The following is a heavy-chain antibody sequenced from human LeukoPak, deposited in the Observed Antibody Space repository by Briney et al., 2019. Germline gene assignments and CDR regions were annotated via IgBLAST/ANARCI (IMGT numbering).Heavy chain of an antibody. V-gene: IGHV1-2*02. CDR2: INTISGGT. D-gene: IGHD6-19*01. Sequence: ASVKVSCKASGYTFTGHYMHWVRQAPGQGLEWIGWINTISGGTNYAQKFQGRVTMTRDTSISTAYMELSRLTSDDTAVYYCARGREVAGTVGYWGQGTLVTVSS. CDR3: ARGREVAGTVGY. CDR1: GYTFTGHY. J-gene: IGHJ4*02.